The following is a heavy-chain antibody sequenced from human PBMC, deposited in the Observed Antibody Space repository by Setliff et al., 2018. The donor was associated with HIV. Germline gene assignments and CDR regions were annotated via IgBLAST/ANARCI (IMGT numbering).Heavy chain of an antibody. CDR2: INTGNGNT. Sequence: ASVKVSCKASGYTFTKYAMHWVRQAPGQRLEWMGWINTGNGNTKYSQKFQGRVTITRDTSASTAYMELSSLRSEDTAVYYCARYGPLPHADYYFDYWGQGTLVTVSS. V-gene: IGHV1-3*04. CDR1: GYTFTKYA. CDR3: ARYGPLPHADYYFDY. J-gene: IGHJ4*02. D-gene: IGHD3-10*01.